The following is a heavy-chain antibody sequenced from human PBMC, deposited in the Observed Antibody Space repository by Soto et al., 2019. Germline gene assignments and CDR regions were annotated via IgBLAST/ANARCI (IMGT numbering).Heavy chain of an antibody. Sequence: QVHLVQSGAEVKKPGASVKVSCKDSGYTFTSYGITWVRQAPGQGLEWMGWISAHNGNTDYAQKLQGRVIVTRDTSTCTAYMELRSLISDDTAVYYCARGRYGDYCGQGALVTVSS. V-gene: IGHV1-18*01. J-gene: IGHJ4*02. CDR1: GYTFTSYG. CDR3: ARGRYGDY. D-gene: IGHD1-1*01. CDR2: ISAHNGNT.